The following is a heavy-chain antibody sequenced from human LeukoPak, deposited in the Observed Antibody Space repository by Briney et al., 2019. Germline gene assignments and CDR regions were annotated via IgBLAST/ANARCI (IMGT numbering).Heavy chain of an antibody. CDR2: IYYCGST. D-gene: IGHD2-2*01. CDR3: ASLGGENYQLLSRHAY. CDR1: GGSISSSSYY. Sequence: SETLSLTCTVSGGSISSSSYYWGWIRQPPGKGLEWIGSIYYCGSTYYNPSLKSRVTISVDTSKNQFSLKLSSVTAADTAVYYCASLGGENYQLLSRHAYWGQGTLVTVSS. V-gene: IGHV4-39*01. J-gene: IGHJ4*02.